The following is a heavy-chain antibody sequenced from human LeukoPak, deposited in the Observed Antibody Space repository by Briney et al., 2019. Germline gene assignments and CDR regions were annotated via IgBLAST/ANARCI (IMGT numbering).Heavy chain of an antibody. D-gene: IGHD3-3*01. CDR2: IRYDGSNK. V-gene: IGHV3-30*02. CDR3: AKDNLHYDFWSGYYEGGNWFDP. Sequence: GGSLRLSCAASGFTFSSYRMHWVRQAPGKGLEWVAFIRYDGSNKYYADSVKGRFTISRDNSKNTLYLQMNSLRAEDTAVYYCAKDNLHYDFWSGYYEGGNWFDPWGQGTLVTVSS. CDR1: GFTFSSYR. J-gene: IGHJ5*02.